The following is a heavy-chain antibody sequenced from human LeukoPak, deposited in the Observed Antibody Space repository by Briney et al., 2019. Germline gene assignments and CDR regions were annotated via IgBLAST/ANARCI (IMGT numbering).Heavy chain of an antibody. Sequence: SETLSLTCTVSGGSISSYYWSWIRQPAGKGLEWIGRIYTSGSTNYNPSLKSRVTMSVDTSKNQFSLKLSSVTAADTAVYYCARDTGRDGYNFGEYYFDYWGQGTLVTVSS. J-gene: IGHJ4*02. D-gene: IGHD5-24*01. CDR1: GGSISSYY. CDR2: IYTSGST. CDR3: ARDTGRDGYNFGEYYFDY. V-gene: IGHV4-4*07.